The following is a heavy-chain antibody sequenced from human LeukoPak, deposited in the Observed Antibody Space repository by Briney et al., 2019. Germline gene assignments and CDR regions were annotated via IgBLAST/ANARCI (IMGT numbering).Heavy chain of an antibody. CDR1: GGSISSYY. CDR2: MYYSWST. Sequence: PSETLSLTCTVSGGSISSYYWSWMRQPPGKGLEGIGYMYYSWSTNFNPSLESRVNISVGPSKNQFSLKLSSVTAADTAVYYCARVRDSGRSDYWSQGTLVTVSS. D-gene: IGHD1-26*01. CDR3: ARVRDSGRSDY. J-gene: IGHJ4*02. V-gene: IGHV4-59*01.